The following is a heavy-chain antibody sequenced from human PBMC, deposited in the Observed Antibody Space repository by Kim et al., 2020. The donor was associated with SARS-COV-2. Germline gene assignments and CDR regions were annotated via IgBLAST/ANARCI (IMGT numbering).Heavy chain of an antibody. CDR2: ISYDGSNK. J-gene: IGHJ4*02. V-gene: IGHV3-30*04. CDR3: ARTVHYYAPIDY. CDR1: GFTFSSYA. D-gene: IGHD3-22*01. Sequence: GGSLRLSCAASGFTFSSYAMHWVRQAPGKGLEWVAVISYDGSNKYYADSVKGRFTISRDNSKNTLYLQMNSLRAEDTAVYYCARTVHYYAPIDYWGQGTL.